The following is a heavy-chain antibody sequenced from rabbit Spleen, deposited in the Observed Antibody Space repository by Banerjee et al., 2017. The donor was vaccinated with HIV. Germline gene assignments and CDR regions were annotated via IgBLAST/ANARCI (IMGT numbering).Heavy chain of an antibody. Sequence: EQLEESGGGLVKPEGSLTLTCTASGFTFSSGHYMCWVRQAPGKGPEWIACISGGSGRTWYASWAKGRSTISRISSTTVTLQMTSLTAADTATYFCARETKYSVYAFNLWGPGTLVTVS. J-gene: IGHJ4*01. CDR3: ARETKYSVYAFNL. V-gene: IGHV1S45*01. CDR2: ISGGSGRT. D-gene: IGHD6-1*01. CDR1: GFTFSSGHY.